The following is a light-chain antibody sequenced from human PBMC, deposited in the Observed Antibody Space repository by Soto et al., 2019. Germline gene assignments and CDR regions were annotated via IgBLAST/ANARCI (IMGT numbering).Light chain of an antibody. CDR3: QHRMNWPLT. Sequence: EIVLTQSPGTLSLSPEERATLSCRASQSVGNNYLAWYQQKPGQAPRLLIYTASNRATGIPARFSGSGSETDFTLTISSLEPEDFAVYYCQHRMNWPLTFGQGTKV. CDR1: QSVGNNY. CDR2: TAS. J-gene: IGKJ1*01. V-gene: IGKV3-11*01.